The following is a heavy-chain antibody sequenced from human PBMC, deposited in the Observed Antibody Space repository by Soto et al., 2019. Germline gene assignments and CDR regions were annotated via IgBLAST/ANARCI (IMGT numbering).Heavy chain of an antibody. J-gene: IGHJ6*02. V-gene: IGHV4-34*01. CDR1: GGSFSGYY. Sequence: PSETLSLTCAVYGGSFSGYYWSWIRQPPGKGLEWIGEINHSGSTNYNPSLKSRVTISVDTSKNQFSLKLSSVTAADTAVYYCARVGQACSSTSCYYYYYGMDVRGQGTTVTVSS. CDR2: INHSGST. CDR3: ARVGQACSSTSCYYYYYGMDV. D-gene: IGHD2-2*01.